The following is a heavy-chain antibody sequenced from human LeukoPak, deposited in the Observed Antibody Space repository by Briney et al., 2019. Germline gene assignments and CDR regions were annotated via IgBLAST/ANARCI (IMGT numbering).Heavy chain of an antibody. CDR2: IRYDGSNK. Sequence: GSLRLSCAASAFTFSSYGMHWVRQAPGKGLEWVAFIRYDGSNKYYADSVKGGFTISRDNSKNTLYLQMNILRAEDTAVYYCAKDRVVPAANYFDYCGQGTLVTVSS. J-gene: IGHJ4*02. D-gene: IGHD2-2*01. CDR1: AFTFSSYG. V-gene: IGHV3-30*02. CDR3: AKDRVVPAANYFDY.